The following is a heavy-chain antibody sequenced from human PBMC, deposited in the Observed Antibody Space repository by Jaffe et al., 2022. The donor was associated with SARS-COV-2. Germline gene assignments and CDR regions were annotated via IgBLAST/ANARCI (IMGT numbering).Heavy chain of an antibody. D-gene: IGHD3-3*01. CDR1: GFTVSSNY. CDR3: ARAGGFLEPEYFDY. V-gene: IGHV3-53*04. CDR2: IYSGGST. J-gene: IGHJ4*02. Sequence: EVQLVESGGGLVQPGGSLRLSCAASGFTVSSNYMSWVRQAPGKGLEWVSVIYSGGSTYYADSVKGRFTISRHNSKNTLYLQMNSLRAEDTAVYYCARAGGFLEPEYFDYWGQGTLVTVSS.